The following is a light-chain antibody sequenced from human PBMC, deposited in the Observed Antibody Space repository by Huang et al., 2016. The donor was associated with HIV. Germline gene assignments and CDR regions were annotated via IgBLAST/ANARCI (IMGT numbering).Light chain of an antibody. Sequence: DTVMTQTPATLSVSPGARATLSCRASQSVGSKLAWFQQKPGQAPRLLIHGASTRATGSPARFRGSGAGTECTLTISSLQSEDFAVYYCQQYNNWPYTFGQGTKLEIK. J-gene: IGKJ2*01. CDR2: GAS. CDR3: QQYNNWPYT. CDR1: QSVGSK. V-gene: IGKV3-15*01.